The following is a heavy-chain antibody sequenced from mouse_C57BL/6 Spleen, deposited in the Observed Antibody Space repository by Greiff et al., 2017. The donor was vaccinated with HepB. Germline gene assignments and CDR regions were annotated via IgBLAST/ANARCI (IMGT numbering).Heavy chain of an antibody. V-gene: IGHV1-50*01. CDR2: IDPSDSYT. CDR3: ARSGNYAMDY. Sequence: QVQLQQPGAELVKPGASVKLSCKASGYTFTSYWMQWVKQRPGQGLEWIGEIDPSDSYTNYNQKFKGKATLTVDTSSSTAYMQLSSLTSEDSAVYYCARSGNYAMDYWGQGTSGTVSS. CDR1: GYTFTSYW. J-gene: IGHJ4*01. D-gene: IGHD1-1*01.